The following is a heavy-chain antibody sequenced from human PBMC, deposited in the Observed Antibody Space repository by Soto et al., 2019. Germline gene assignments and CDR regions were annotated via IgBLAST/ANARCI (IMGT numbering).Heavy chain of an antibody. CDR1: GDSISSSTYY. CDR3: ARASPFFDSSGPLLFDY. D-gene: IGHD3-22*01. Sequence: SEPLSLTCTVSGDSISSSTYYWGWTRQSPGKGLEWIGYVYYTGTTYYNPSLKSRVTISVDTSKNQFSLKLSSVTAADTAVYYCARASPFFDSSGPLLFDYWGQGTLVTVSS. V-gene: IGHV4-39*07. J-gene: IGHJ4*02. CDR2: VYYTGTT.